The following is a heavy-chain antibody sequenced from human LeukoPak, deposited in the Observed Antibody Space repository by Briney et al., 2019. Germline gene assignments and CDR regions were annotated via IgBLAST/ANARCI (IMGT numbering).Heavy chain of an antibody. D-gene: IGHD5-12*01. J-gene: IGHJ6*03. CDR3: ARGNRYGGYSYMDV. V-gene: IGHV4-61*02. CDR2: IYTSGTT. Sequence: SETLSLTCTVSGGSISSGNYFWNWIRQPAGKGLEWIGRIYTSGTTNYNTSLKSRVSISLDTSKNHFSLDLSSVTAADTAVYYCARGNRYGGYSYMDVWGKGTTVTVSS. CDR1: GGSISSGNYF.